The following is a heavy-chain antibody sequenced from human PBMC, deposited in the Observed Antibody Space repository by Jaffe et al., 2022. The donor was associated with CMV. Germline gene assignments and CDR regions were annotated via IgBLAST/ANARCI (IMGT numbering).Heavy chain of an antibody. Sequence: QVNLVQSGAEVTNPGSSVKVSCQASGDTFSTLAISWVRQAPGQGLEWMGGIIPIFGTSKYALKFEDRVTITADTSTTTAYMELRSLRSEDTAVYYCATYSGFDYFGLVVWGQGTAVTVSS. V-gene: IGHV1-69*06. J-gene: IGHJ6*02. D-gene: IGHD5-12*01. CDR1: GDTFSTLA. CDR2: IIPIFGTS. CDR3: ATYSGFDYFGLVV.